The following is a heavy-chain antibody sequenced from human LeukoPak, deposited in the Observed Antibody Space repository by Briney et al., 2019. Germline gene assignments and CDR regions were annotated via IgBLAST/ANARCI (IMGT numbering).Heavy chain of an antibody. CDR3: AKGDDYYGSGSNDY. CDR1: GFTFSSYA. D-gene: IGHD3-10*01. J-gene: IGHJ4*02. Sequence: GGSLRLACAASGFTFSSYAMSWVRQAPGKGLEWVSAISGSGGSTYYADSVKGRFTISRDNSKNTLYLQMNSLRAEDTAVYYCAKGDDYYGSGSNDYWGQGTLVTVSS. CDR2: ISGSGGST. V-gene: IGHV3-23*01.